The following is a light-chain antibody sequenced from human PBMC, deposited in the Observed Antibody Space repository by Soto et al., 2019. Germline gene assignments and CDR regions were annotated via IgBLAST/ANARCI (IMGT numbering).Light chain of an antibody. J-gene: IGKJ1*01. CDR3: MQGTYWPPT. Sequence: DVVMTQSPPSLPVTLGQPASISCRSSQSVVYSDGNAYLNWFQQRPGQYPRRLIYTVSNRDSGVPDRVTVGGSGTDFTLKISRVEAEEVGIYYCMQGTYWPPTFGQGTKVEI. CDR2: TVS. CDR1: QSVVYSDGNAY. V-gene: IGKV2-30*01.